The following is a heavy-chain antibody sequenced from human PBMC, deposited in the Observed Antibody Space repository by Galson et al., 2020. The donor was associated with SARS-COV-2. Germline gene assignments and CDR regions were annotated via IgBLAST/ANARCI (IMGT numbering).Heavy chain of an antibody. CDR1: GGSFSGYY. Sequence: SEPLSLTCAVYGGSFSGYYWSWIRQPPGKGLEWIGEINHSGSTNYNPSLTSRVTISVDTSKNQFSLKLSSVTAADTAVYYCARELRYFDWRRFDYWGQGTLVTVSS. CDR3: ARELRYFDWRRFDY. CDR2: INHSGST. J-gene: IGHJ4*02. D-gene: IGHD3-9*01. V-gene: IGHV4-34*01.